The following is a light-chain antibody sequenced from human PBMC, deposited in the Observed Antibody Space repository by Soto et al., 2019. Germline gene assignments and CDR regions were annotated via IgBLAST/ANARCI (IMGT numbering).Light chain of an antibody. CDR3: QQYNSYWT. CDR2: KAS. Sequence: DIQMTQSPSTLSASVGDRVTITCRASQSISSWLAWYQQKPGKAPKLLIYKASSLESGVPSRFSGSGSGTEFILTISSLQPDDFETYYCQQYNSYWTFGQGTKVEIK. CDR1: QSISSW. J-gene: IGKJ1*01. V-gene: IGKV1-5*03.